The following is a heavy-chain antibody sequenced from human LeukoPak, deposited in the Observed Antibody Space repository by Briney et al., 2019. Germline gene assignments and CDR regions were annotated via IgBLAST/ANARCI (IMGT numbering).Heavy chain of an antibody. D-gene: IGHD3-22*01. V-gene: IGHV4-4*02. CDR3: ARGGETFDSRYYNWFDP. CDR2: IYHSGST. Sequence: SGTLSLTCAVSGGSISSSNWWSWVRQPPGKGLEWIGEIYHSGSTNYNPSLKSRVTISVDKSKNQFSLKLSSVTAADTAVYYCARGGETFDSRYYNWFDPWGQGTLVTVSS. CDR1: GGSISSSNW. J-gene: IGHJ5*02.